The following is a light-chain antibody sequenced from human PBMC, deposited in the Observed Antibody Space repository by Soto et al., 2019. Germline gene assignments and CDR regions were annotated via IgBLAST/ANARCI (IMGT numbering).Light chain of an antibody. CDR1: QSVPNNY. Sequence: EIVLTQSSGTLSLSPGERATLSCRASQSVPNNYLAWYQQKSGQAPRRLIFGASFRASGVPDRFSGSGSGTDFTLTISRLEPEDFAVYHCQQYGSSTTFGQGTKVEIK. V-gene: IGKV3-20*01. J-gene: IGKJ1*01. CDR2: GAS. CDR3: QQYGSSTT.